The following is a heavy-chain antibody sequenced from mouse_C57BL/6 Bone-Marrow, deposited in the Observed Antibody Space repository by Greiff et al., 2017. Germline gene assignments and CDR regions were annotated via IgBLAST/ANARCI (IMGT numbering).Heavy chain of an antibody. CDR3: GRMGHDFDY. Sequence: QVTLKESGPGILQPSQTLSLTCSFSGFSLTTFGMGVGWISQPSGNGLDWLAHISWDDDKYYHPALKSRPSTSKSTSKNQLCLKTANVDTAYNATYYCGRMGHDFDYWGQGTTLTGSS. D-gene: IGHD6-1*01. CDR2: ISWDDDK. J-gene: IGHJ2*01. V-gene: IGHV8-8*01. CDR1: GFSLTTFGMG.